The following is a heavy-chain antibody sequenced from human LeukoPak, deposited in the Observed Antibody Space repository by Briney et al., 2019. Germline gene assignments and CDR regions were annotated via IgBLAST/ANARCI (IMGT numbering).Heavy chain of an antibody. D-gene: IGHD6-19*01. V-gene: IGHV3-9*01. J-gene: IGHJ4*02. Sequence: GGSLRLSCEASGITFSSYWMHWVRQAPGKGLEWVSGISWNSGSKGYAGSVKGRFTISRDNAKNSLYLQMNSLRSEDTALYYCAKDNIRIVVAGTIDYWGQGTLVTVSS. CDR2: ISWNSGSK. CDR1: GITFSSYW. CDR3: AKDNIRIVVAGTIDY.